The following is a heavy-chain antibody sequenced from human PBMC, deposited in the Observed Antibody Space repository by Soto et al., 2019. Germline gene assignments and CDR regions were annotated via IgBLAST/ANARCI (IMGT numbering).Heavy chain of an antibody. CDR3: AMDTAMVNGYYYYGMDV. D-gene: IGHD5-18*01. CDR2: IYYSGST. CDR1: GGSISSGGYY. Sequence: QVQLQESGPGLVKPSQTLSLTCTVSGGSISSGGYYWSWIRQHPGKGLEWIGYIYYSGSTYSNPSLKYLVTIAVDTSKNQFSRKLGSVTAADTAVYYCAMDTAMVNGYYYYGMDVWGQGTTVTVSS. V-gene: IGHV4-31*01. J-gene: IGHJ6*02.